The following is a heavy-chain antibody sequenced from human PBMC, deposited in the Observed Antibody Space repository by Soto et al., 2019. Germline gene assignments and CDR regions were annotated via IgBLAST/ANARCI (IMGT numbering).Heavy chain of an antibody. J-gene: IGHJ6*02. CDR2: IYHSGTT. D-gene: IGHD2-2*01. CDR3: ASLLSTSWDHYYYYGMDV. Sequence: PSETLSLTCTVSGDSITGSYWIWIRQPPGKTLEWIGYIYHSGTTTYNPSLKSRVSISVDTSKNQFSLKLSSVTAADTAVYYCASLLSTSWDHYYYYGMDVWGQGTTVTVSS. CDR1: GDSITGSY. V-gene: IGHV4-59*01.